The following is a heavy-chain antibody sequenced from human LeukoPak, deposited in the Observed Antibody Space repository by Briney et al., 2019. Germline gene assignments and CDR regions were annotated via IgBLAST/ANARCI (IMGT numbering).Heavy chain of an antibody. Sequence: SETLSLTCTASGGSISSNYWNWIRQPPGKGLEWIGYIYNSGSTNYNPSLKSRVTISVDTSKNQLSLKPTSVTTADTAVSYCARAPGGSYYYYFDYWGQGTLVTVSS. V-gene: IGHV4-59*01. D-gene: IGHD1-26*01. CDR2: IYNSGST. CDR1: GGSISSNY. J-gene: IGHJ4*02. CDR3: ARAPGGSYYYYFDY.